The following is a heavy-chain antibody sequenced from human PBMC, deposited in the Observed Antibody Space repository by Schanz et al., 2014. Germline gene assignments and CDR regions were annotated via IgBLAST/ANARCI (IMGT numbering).Heavy chain of an antibody. CDR2: INSAGTT. D-gene: IGHD1-26*01. CDR3: AKEGSIYWDRSVDY. V-gene: IGHV3-66*03. J-gene: IGHJ4*02. Sequence: EVQLAESGGGLIQPGGSLRLSCVVSGFSVSNTYMHWVRQPPGKGLEWVSVINSAGTTYYADSVKGRFTISRDNSKNTLYLQMNSLRPEDTAVYYCAKEGSIYWDRSVDYWGQGTLVTVSS. CDR1: GFSVSNTY.